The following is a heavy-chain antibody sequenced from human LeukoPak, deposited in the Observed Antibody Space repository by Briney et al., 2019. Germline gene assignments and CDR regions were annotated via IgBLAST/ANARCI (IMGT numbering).Heavy chain of an antibody. CDR2: ISGSGSGGST. CDR1: GFTFSSSA. Sequence: GGSLRLSCAASGFTFSSSAMSWVRQAPGKGLEWVSSISGSGSGGSTYYADSVKGRFTISRDNSKNTLYPQMNSLIAEDTAVYYCAKSGYNRFDYWGQGTRVTVSS. J-gene: IGHJ4*02. V-gene: IGHV3-23*01. D-gene: IGHD5-24*01. CDR3: AKSGYNRFDY.